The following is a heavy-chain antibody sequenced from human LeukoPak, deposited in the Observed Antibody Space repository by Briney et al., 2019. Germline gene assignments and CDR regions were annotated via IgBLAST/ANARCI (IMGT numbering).Heavy chain of an antibody. D-gene: IGHD6-19*01. CDR1: GYTFTSHG. J-gene: IGHJ4*01. CDR3: PRVFLASSWFSRGFGY. CDR2: ISGYNGNT. V-gene: IGHV1-18*01. Sequence: ASVTVSCKASGYTFTSHGISWVRQAPGQGLEWMGWISGYNGNTDYAQKLQGRVTMTTDTSSGTAYMELRSLRSDDTAVYYCPRVFLASSWFSRGFGYWGHGTLVTVSS.